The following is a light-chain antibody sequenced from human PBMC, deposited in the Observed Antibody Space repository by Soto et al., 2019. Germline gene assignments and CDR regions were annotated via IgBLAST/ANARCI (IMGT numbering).Light chain of an antibody. J-gene: IGLJ2*01. V-gene: IGLV4-69*01. Sequence: QPVLTQSPSASASLGASVKLTCTLSSGHSSYAIAWHQQQPEKGPRYLMKLNSDDSHSKGDGIPDRFSGSSSGAERYLTISSLQSEDEADYYCQTWGTGIRVVFGGGTKVTVL. CDR1: SGHSSYA. CDR3: QTWGTGIRVV. CDR2: LNSDDSH.